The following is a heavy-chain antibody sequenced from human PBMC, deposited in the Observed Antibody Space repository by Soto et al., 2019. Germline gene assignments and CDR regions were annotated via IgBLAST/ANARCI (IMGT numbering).Heavy chain of an antibody. CDR2: VIPIFGIP. CDR3: AKIRWTISLQEEDAI. J-gene: IGHJ4*02. D-gene: IGHD2-15*01. V-gene: IGHV1-69*17. CDR1: GGTFGSYA. Sequence: QVQLVQSGAEVKKPGSSVKVSCKSSGGTFGSYAISWVRQAPGQGLEWMGVVIPIFGIPHYAQKFHGRVTMTADIPTSTAYLELSSLKSADTAVYYCAKIRWTISLQEEDAIWGQGTLVTVSS.